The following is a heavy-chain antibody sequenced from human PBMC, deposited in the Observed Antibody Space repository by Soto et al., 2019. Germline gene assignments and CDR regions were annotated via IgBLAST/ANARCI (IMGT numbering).Heavy chain of an antibody. V-gene: IGHV3-23*01. J-gene: IGHJ6*03. CDR1: GFTFSSYA. CDR2: ISGSGGST. CDR3: AKDLPAAAGRGDYYYYYMDV. Sequence: GGSLRLSCAASGFTFSSYAMSWVRQAPGKGLEWVSAISGSGGSTYYADSVKGRFTISRDNSKNTLYLQMNSLRAEDTAVYYCAKDLPAAAGRGDYYYYYMDVWGKGTTVTVSS. D-gene: IGHD6-13*01.